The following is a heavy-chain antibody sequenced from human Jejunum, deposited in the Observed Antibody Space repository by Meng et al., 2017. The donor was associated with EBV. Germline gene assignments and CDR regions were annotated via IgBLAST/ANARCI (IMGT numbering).Heavy chain of an antibody. CDR3: AREARSSGYHPGIGP. Sequence: GPLQQWGAVWLKPSETLSLPCAVYGGFLSGYYWSWIRQPPGKGLEWIGEINHSGSTNYNPSLRSRVTISVDTSKNQFSLKLSSVTAADTAVYYCAREARSSGYHPGIGPWGQGTLVTVSS. CDR1: GGFLSGYY. V-gene: IGHV4-34*01. J-gene: IGHJ5*02. CDR2: INHSGST. D-gene: IGHD3-22*01.